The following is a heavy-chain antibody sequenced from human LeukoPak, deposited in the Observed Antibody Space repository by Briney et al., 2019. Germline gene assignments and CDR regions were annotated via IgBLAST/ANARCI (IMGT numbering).Heavy chain of an antibody. J-gene: IGHJ4*02. CDR3: ARDGWWLTV. Sequence: PGGSLRLSCAASGFTFSRYSMNWVRQAPGKGLEWVSSISSSSYIWYADSVKGRFTISRDNAKNSLYLQMNSLRAEDTAVYYCARDGWWLTVWGQGTLVTVSS. D-gene: IGHD2-21*01. CDR2: ISSSSYI. V-gene: IGHV3-21*01. CDR1: GFTFSRYS.